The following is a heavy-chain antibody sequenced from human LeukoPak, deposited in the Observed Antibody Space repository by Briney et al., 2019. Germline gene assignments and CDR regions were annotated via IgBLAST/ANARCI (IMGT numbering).Heavy chain of an antibody. CDR3: ASHTTHYYDSSGFDY. CDR2: MNPNSGNT. Sequence: ASVKVSCKASGYTFTSYDINWVRQATGQGLEWMGWMNPNSGNTGYAQKFQGRVTMTRNTSISTAYMELSSLRSEATVVYYCASHTTHYYDSSGFDYWGQGTLVTVSS. D-gene: IGHD3-22*01. J-gene: IGHJ4*02. V-gene: IGHV1-8*01. CDR1: GYTFTSYD.